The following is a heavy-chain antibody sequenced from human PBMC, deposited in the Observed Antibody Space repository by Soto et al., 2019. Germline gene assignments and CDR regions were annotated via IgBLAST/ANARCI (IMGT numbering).Heavy chain of an antibody. J-gene: IGHJ6*02. Sequence: ASVKVSCKVSGYTLTELSMHWVRQAAGKGLEWMGGFDLVDGETLYEQKFQGRVTMTEDTSRDTAYMELSSLRSEDTAVYYCATDESRMAAAPPRFYYGMDVWGQGTTVTVSS. CDR1: GYTLTELS. CDR3: ATDESRMAAAPPRFYYGMDV. D-gene: IGHD6-13*01. V-gene: IGHV1-24*01. CDR2: FDLVDGET.